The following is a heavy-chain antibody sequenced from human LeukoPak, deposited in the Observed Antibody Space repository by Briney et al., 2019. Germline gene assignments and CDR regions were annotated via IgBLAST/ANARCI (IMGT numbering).Heavy chain of an antibody. Sequence: SETLSLTCAVYGGSFSGYYWSWIRQPPGKGLEWIGEIYHSGSTNYNPSLKSRVTISVDKSKNQFSLKLSSVTAADTAVYYCARDSSGWYYFDYWSQGTLVTVSS. V-gene: IGHV4-34*01. CDR1: GGSFSGYY. CDR3: ARDSSGWYYFDY. CDR2: IYHSGST. D-gene: IGHD6-19*01. J-gene: IGHJ4*02.